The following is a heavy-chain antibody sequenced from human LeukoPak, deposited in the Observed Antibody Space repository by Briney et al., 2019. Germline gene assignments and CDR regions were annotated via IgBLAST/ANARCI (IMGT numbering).Heavy chain of an antibody. CDR1: GYSISSGYY. V-gene: IGHV4-38-2*02. CDR3: AREGYDGTTSSWFDP. D-gene: IGHD1-1*01. J-gene: IGHJ5*02. CDR2: IYHSGSA. Sequence: PSETLSLTCTVSGYSISSGYYWGWIRQPPGKGLEWIGSIYHSGSAYYNPSLKSRVTISVDTSKNQFSLKLSSVTAADTAVYYCAREGYDGTTSSWFDPWGQGTLVTVSS.